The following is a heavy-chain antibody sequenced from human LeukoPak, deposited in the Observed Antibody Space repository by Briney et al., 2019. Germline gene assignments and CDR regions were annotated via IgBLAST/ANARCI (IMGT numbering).Heavy chain of an antibody. CDR1: GDSISGYY. CDR3: ARMTPGGLHWGYLDK. V-gene: IGHV4-4*07. D-gene: IGHD7-27*01. Sequence: SETLSLTCSVSGDSISGYYWSWIRQPPGKEMEWIGHMYISGSTSYNPYLRSRVTMSLDTSKSQFSLRLSSVTAADTAVYYCARMTPGGLHWGYLDKWGLGTLVAVSS. CDR2: MYISGST. J-gene: IGHJ4*02.